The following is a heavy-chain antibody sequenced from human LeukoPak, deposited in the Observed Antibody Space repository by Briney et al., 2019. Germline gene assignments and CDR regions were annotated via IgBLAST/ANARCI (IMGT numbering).Heavy chain of an antibody. V-gene: IGHV3-23*01. CDR2: ISGSCGTT. CDR1: GFTFSSYT. J-gene: IGHJ4*02. Sequence: PGGSLRLSCAASGFTFSSYTITWVRQAPGKGLEWVSGISGSCGTTYYADSVKGRFTISRDNSKNTLYLQMNSLGAEDTAVYYCATPSFGSGSYGGVLKYWGQGTLVTVSS. CDR3: ATPSFGSGSYGGVLKY. D-gene: IGHD3-10*01.